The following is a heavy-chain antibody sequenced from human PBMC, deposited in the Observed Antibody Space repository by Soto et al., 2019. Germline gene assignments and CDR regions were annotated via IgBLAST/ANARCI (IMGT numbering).Heavy chain of an antibody. Sequence: PGGSLRLSCAASGFTFISSGMTWVRQAPGKGLEWVSTISDSGINTYYADSVKGRFTISRDNFENTVSLQMNSLRAEDTAVYYCAYSGGPGAYKNWLDHWGQGTLVTVSS. D-gene: IGHD4-17*01. V-gene: IGHV3-23*01. CDR2: ISDSGINT. CDR3: AYSGGPGAYKNWLDH. J-gene: IGHJ5*02. CDR1: GFTFISSG.